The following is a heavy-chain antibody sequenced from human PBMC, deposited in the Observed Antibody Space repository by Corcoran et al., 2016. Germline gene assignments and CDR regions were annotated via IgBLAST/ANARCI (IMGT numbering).Heavy chain of an antibody. CDR3: AREDLPNHWFDP. CDR1: GGTFSSYA. CDR2: IIPIFGTA. J-gene: IGHJ5*02. V-gene: IGHV1-69*01. Sequence: QVQLVQSGAEVKKPGSSKKVSCKASGGTFSSYAIRWVRQAPGQGLEWMGGIIPIFGTANYAQKFQGRVTITADESTSTAYMGLSHLRSEDTAVYYCAREDLPNHWFDPWGQGTLVTVSS.